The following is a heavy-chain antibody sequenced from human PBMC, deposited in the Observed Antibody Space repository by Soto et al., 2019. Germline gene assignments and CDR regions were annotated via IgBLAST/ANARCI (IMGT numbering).Heavy chain of an antibody. Sequence: EVQLVESGGGLIQTGGSLRLSCAASGFTFTDYWMHWAHQAPGKGLVWVSRIKADEITTSYADSVKGRFTIFRDNAKNTLYLQMNSLTAEDTAVYYCARGLYLDYGQDYWGRGTLVTVSS. CDR3: ARGLYLDYGQDY. D-gene: IGHD4-17*01. CDR2: IKADEITT. V-gene: IGHV3-74*01. J-gene: IGHJ4*02. CDR1: GFTFTDYW.